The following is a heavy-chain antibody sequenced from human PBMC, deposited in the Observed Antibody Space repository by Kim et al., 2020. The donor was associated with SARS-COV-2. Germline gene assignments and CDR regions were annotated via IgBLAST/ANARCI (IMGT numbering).Heavy chain of an antibody. D-gene: IGHD1-7*01. CDR3: ARDDGLELRTYYYYGMDV. J-gene: IGHJ6*02. CDR1: GYNFTSYG. CDR2: ISAYNGNT. V-gene: IGHV1-18*01. Sequence: ASVKVSCKASGYNFTSYGISWVRQAPGQGLEWMGWISAYNGNTNYAQKLQGRVTMTTDTSTSTAYMELRSLRSDDTAVYYCARDDGLELRTYYYYGMDVWGQGTTVTVSS.